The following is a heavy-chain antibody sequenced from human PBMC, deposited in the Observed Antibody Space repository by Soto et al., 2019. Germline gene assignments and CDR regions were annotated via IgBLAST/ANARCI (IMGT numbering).Heavy chain of an antibody. CDR1: GFTFSSYS. D-gene: IGHD2-15*01. Sequence: GGSLRLSCAASGFTFSSYSMNWVRQAPGKGLEWVSYISISSGTIYYADSVKGRFTISRDNSKNSLYLQMNSLRDEDTAVYYCARPAGRVDYFDYWGQGTLVTVSS. J-gene: IGHJ4*02. CDR3: ARPAGRVDYFDY. V-gene: IGHV3-48*02. CDR2: ISISSGTI.